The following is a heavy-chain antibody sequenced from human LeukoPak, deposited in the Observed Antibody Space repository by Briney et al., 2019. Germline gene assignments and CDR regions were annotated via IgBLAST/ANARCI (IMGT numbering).Heavy chain of an antibody. V-gene: IGHV3-23*01. CDR3: AKGVSSTSCYWFDP. CDR2: ISDSGGTS. Sequence: GGSLRLSCAASGFTFPFFAMSWVRQAPGKGLEWVSSISDSGGTSYYADSVKGRFTISRDNSKNTLYLQMNSLRAEDTAVYYCAKGVSSTSCYWFDPWGQGTLVTVSS. J-gene: IGHJ5*02. D-gene: IGHD2-2*01. CDR1: GFTFPFFA.